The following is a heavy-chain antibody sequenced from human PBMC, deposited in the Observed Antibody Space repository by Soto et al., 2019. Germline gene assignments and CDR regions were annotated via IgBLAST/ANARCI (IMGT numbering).Heavy chain of an antibody. CDR3: ARKLSGAVQGWAYGMDV. D-gene: IGHD1-26*01. Sequence: EVHLVESGGGLMQPGGSRRLSCRASGLTVSTYKMIWVRQAPVKGLEWVSVTYSGGSTQYADSVKGRFTASRDNSKNTLYLQMSSLRDEDTAVYYCARKLSGAVQGWAYGMDVWGRGTTVTVSS. CDR2: TYSGGST. V-gene: IGHV3-53*02. CDR1: GLTVSTYK. J-gene: IGHJ6*02.